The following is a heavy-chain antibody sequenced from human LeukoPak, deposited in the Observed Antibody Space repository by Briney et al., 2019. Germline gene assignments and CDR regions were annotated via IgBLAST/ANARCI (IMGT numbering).Heavy chain of an antibody. D-gene: IGHD2-15*01. CDR3: AREIPGRIAADC. V-gene: IGHV3-48*01. Sequence: GGSLRLSCAASGFTFSSSSISWVRQAPGKGLEWISYIGGRGDGISYADSVKGRFTISRDNAKNSLFLQMNRLRGEDTAIYFCAREIPGRIAADCWGQGTLVTVSS. J-gene: IGHJ4*02. CDR2: IGGRGDGI. CDR1: GFTFSSSS.